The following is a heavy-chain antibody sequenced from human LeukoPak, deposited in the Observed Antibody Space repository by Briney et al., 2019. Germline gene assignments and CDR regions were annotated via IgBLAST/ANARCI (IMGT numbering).Heavy chain of an antibody. Sequence: PGGSLRLSCAASGFTFSDYYMSWIRQAPGKGLEWVSYISSSGSTIYYADSVKGRFTISRDNSKNTLYLQMNSLRAEDTAVYYCAKATYYYDSSGYISDYWGQGTLVTVSS. CDR2: ISSSGSTI. CDR1: GFTFSDYY. J-gene: IGHJ4*02. V-gene: IGHV3-11*04. D-gene: IGHD3-22*01. CDR3: AKATYYYDSSGYISDY.